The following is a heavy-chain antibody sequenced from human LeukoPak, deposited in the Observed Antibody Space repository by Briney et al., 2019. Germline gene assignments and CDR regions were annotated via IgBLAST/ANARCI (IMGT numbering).Heavy chain of an antibody. CDR1: GFTVGSNY. J-gene: IGHJ4*02. CDR3: ARDRDCSGGSCYGY. Sequence: GGSLRLSCAASGFTVGSNYMSWVRQAPGKGLEWVSVIYSGGSTYYADSVKGRFTISRDNSKNTLYLQMNSLRAEDTAVYYCARDRDCSGGSCYGYWGQGTLVTVSS. CDR2: IYSGGST. V-gene: IGHV3-66*01. D-gene: IGHD2-15*01.